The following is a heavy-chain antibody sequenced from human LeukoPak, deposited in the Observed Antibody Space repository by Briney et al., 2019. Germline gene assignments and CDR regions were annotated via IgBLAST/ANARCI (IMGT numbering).Heavy chain of an antibody. Sequence: GGSLRLSCAASGFTFSSYGMHWVRQAPGKGLEWVAFIRYDGSNKYYADSVKGRFTISRDNSKNTLYLQMNSLRAEDTAVYYCAKDRGEAYCGGDCSDAFDIWGQGTVVTVSS. CDR3: AKDRGEAYCGGDCSDAFDI. D-gene: IGHD2-21*01. CDR1: GFTFSSYG. J-gene: IGHJ3*02. CDR2: IRYDGSNK. V-gene: IGHV3-30*02.